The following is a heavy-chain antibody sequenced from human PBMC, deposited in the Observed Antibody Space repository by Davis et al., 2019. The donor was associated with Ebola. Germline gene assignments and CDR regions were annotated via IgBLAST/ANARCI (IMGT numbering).Heavy chain of an antibody. V-gene: IGHV4-38-2*01. Sequence: LSCAASGFTFKTFGMNWVRQPPGKGLEWIGSIFHSGSTYYNSSLKSRVTISVDTSKNQFSLKLSSVTAADTAVYYCASSWFGYYYMDVWGKGTTVTVSS. CDR1: GFTFKTFG. CDR3: ASSWFGYYYMDV. J-gene: IGHJ6*03. CDR2: IFHSGST. D-gene: IGHD3-10*01.